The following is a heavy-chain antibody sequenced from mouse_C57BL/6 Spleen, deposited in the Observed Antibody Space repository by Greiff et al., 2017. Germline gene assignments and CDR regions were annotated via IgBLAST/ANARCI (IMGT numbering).Heavy chain of an antibody. Sequence: VQLQQSGPELVKPGASVKISCKASGYAFSSSWMNWVKQRPGKGLEWIGRIYPGDGDTNYNGKFKGKATLTADKSSSTAYMQLSSLTSEDSAVYFCARTGTRGDYWGQGTTLTVAS. CDR2: IYPGDGDT. CDR1: GYAFSSSW. J-gene: IGHJ2*01. CDR3: ARTGTRGDY. D-gene: IGHD4-1*01. V-gene: IGHV1-82*01.